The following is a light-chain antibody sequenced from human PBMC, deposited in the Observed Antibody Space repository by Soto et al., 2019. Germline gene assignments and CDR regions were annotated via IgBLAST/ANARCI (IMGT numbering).Light chain of an antibody. CDR1: QSVLYRSINKNY. J-gene: IGKJ4*01. CDR2: WAS. CDR3: QQYYSTPLT. Sequence: DIVMTQSPESLAVSLGERATINCRSSQSVLYRSINKNYLAWYQQKPGQPPKLLIYWASTREPGAPDRFSGSVSGTDFTLTISSLQAGDVAVYYCQQYYSTPLTFGGGTKVDIK. V-gene: IGKV4-1*01.